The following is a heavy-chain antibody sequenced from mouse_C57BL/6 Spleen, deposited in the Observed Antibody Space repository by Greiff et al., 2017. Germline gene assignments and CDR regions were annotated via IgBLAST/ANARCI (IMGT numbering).Heavy chain of an antibody. J-gene: IGHJ2*01. Sequence: EVQVVESGGGLVKPGGSLKLSCAASGFTFSSYAMSWVRQTPEKRLEWVATISDGGSYTYYPDNVKGRFTISRDNAKNNLYLQMSHLKSEDTAMYYCARAGAPPGYYVDYWGQGTTLTVSS. V-gene: IGHV5-4*01. CDR3: ARAGAPPGYYVDY. CDR1: GFTFSSYA. CDR2: ISDGGSYT.